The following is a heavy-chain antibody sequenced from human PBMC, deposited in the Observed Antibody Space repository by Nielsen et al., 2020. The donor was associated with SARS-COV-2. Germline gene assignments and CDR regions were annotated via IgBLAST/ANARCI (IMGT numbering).Heavy chain of an antibody. CDR1: GFTFDDYG. J-gene: IGHJ4*02. CDR3: AKPYYDSSGYGGDY. V-gene: IGHV3-20*04. Sequence: GESLKISCAASGFTFDDYGMSWVRQAPGKGLEWVSGINWNGGSTGYADSVKGRFTISRDNAKNSLYLQMNSLRAEDTALYYCAKPYYDSSGYGGDYWGQGTLVTVSS. D-gene: IGHD3-22*01. CDR2: INWNGGST.